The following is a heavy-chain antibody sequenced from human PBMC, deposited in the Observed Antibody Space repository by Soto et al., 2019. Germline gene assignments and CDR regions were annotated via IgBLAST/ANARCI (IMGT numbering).Heavy chain of an antibody. CDR2: INPSGGST. Sequence: QVQLVQSGAEVKKPGASVKVSCKASGYIFTNHYIHWVRQAPGQGLEWMGIINPSGGSTNYLPKFQGRVTMTRYTSTSTVYMELSSLRSEDTAVYFCARADYYDSSGFYYDYCGQGTLVTVSS. CDR3: ARADYYDSSGFYYDY. D-gene: IGHD3-22*01. V-gene: IGHV1-46*01. CDR1: GYIFTNHY. J-gene: IGHJ4*02.